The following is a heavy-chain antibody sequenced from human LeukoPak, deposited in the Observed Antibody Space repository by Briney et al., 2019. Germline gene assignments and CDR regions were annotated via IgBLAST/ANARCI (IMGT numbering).Heavy chain of an antibody. D-gene: IGHD3-10*01. CDR1: GYTFTSYG. V-gene: IGHV1-18*01. CDR2: ISAYNGNT. Sequence: ASVKVSCKASGYTFTSYGISWVRQAPGQGLEWMGWISAYNGNTNYAQKLQGRVTMTTDTSTSTAYMELRSLRSDDTAVYYCARGDLIWFGELYGMDVWGRGTTVTVSS. J-gene: IGHJ6*02. CDR3: ARGDLIWFGELYGMDV.